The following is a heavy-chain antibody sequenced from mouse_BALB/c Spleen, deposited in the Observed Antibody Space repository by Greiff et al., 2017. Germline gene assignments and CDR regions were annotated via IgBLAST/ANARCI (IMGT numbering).Heavy chain of an antibody. J-gene: IGHJ3*01. CDR3: ARGYYGNYWFAY. CDR1: GFTFTDYY. Sequence: EVQGVESGGGLVQPGGSLRLSCATSGFTFTDYYMSWVRQPPGKALEWLGFIRNKANGYTTEYSASVKGRFTISRDNSQSILYLQMNTLRAEDSATYYCARGYYGNYWFAYWGQGTLVTVSA. D-gene: IGHD2-1*01. V-gene: IGHV7-3*02. CDR2: IRNKANGYTT.